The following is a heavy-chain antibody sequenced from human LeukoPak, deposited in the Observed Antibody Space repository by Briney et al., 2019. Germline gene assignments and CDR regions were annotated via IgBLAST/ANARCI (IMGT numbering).Heavy chain of an antibody. CDR2: ISGDGGST. V-gene: IGHV3-43*02. CDR1: GFTFDDYA. CDR3: VKDIQYSSSWYGSFSFDY. D-gene: IGHD6-13*01. J-gene: IGHJ4*02. Sequence: GGSLRLSCAASGFTFDDYAMHWVRQAPGKGLEWVSLISGDGGSTYYADSVKGRFTISRDNSKNSLYLQMNSLRTEDTALYYCVKDIQYSSSWYGSFSFDYWGQGTLVTVSS.